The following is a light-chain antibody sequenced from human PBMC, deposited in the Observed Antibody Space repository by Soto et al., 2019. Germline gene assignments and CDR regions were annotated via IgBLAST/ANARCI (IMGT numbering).Light chain of an antibody. V-gene: IGLV2-14*01. CDR1: SSDIGAYIY. CDR3: ISYRSSNTLV. Sequence: QSVLTQPASVSGSPRQSITISCSGTSSDIGAYIYVSWYQQHPGKAPKLMISQVSDRPSGVSTRFSGSKSGNTASLTISGLQAEDEADYYCISYRSSNTLVFGTGTKLTVL. J-gene: IGLJ1*01. CDR2: QVS.